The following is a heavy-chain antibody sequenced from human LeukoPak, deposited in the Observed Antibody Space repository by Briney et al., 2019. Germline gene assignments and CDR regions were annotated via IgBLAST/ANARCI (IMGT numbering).Heavy chain of an antibody. V-gene: IGHV4-39*01. CDR1: GGSNSSSSYY. CDR2: IYYSGST. CDR3: ARHMDIVVVPAVLDP. J-gene: IGHJ5*02. D-gene: IGHD2-2*03. Sequence: SETLSLTCTVSGGSNSSSSYYWGWIRQPPGKGLEWIGSIYYSGSTYYNPSLKSRVTISVDTSKNQFSLKLSSVTAADTAVYYCARHMDIVVVPAVLDPWGQGTLVTVSS.